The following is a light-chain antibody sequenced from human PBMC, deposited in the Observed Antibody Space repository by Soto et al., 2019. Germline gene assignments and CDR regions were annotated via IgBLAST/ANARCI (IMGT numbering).Light chain of an antibody. J-gene: IGKJ1*01. CDR2: GAS. Sequence: EIMLKITPGTVCLAPKERATLSCMASQSVSNNYLAWYQQKPGQAPRLLIYGASNRATGIPDRFSGSGSGADFTLTISILQPDDFATYYSQHYNSYSGAFGEGTKVDIK. CDR3: QHYNSYSGA. CDR1: QSVSNNY. V-gene: IGKV3-20*01.